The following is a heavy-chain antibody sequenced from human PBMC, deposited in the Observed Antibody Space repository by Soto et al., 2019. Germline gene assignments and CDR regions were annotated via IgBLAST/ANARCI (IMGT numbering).Heavy chain of an antibody. CDR3: ARWACSSTSCYTWPYYYYGMDV. CDR2: IYYSGST. CDR1: GGSTSSGGYY. V-gene: IGHV4-31*03. D-gene: IGHD2-2*02. Sequence: QVQLQESGPGLVKPSQTLSLTCTVSGGSTSSGGYYWSWIRQHPGKGLEWIGYIYYSGSTYYNPSLKSRVTISVDTSKNQFSLKLSSVTAADTAVYYCARWACSSTSCYTWPYYYYGMDVWGQGTTVTVSS. J-gene: IGHJ6*02.